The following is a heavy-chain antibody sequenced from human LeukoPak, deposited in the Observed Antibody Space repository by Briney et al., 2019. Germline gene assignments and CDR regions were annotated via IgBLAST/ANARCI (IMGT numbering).Heavy chain of an antibody. D-gene: IGHD6-13*01. V-gene: IGHV1-8*01. Sequence: ASVKVSCKASGYTFTSYDINWVRQATGQGLEWMGWMNPNSGNTGYAQKFQGRVTMTRNTSISTAYMELSSLRSEDTAVYYGARELAAAGWGGVDYWGQGTLVTVSS. J-gene: IGHJ4*02. CDR3: ARELAAAGWGGVDY. CDR1: GYTFTSYD. CDR2: MNPNSGNT.